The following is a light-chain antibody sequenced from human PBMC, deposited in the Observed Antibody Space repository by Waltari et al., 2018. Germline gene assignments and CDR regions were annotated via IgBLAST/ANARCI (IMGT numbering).Light chain of an antibody. CDR1: SSDIGDYNF. CDR3: TSYTRSNTWV. CDR2: EVS. V-gene: IGLV2-14*01. Sequence: QSALTQPASVSGSPGQSITISCTGTSSDIGDYNFVSWYQQFPGKAPKLMIYEVSNRPLGVSNRFSGSKSGNTASLTISWLQAEDEADYYCTSYTRSNTWVFGGGTKVTVL. J-gene: IGLJ3*02.